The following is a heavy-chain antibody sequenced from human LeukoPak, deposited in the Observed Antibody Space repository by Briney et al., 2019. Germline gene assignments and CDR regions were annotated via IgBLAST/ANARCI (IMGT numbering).Heavy chain of an antibody. CDR2: IYHSGST. CDR3: ARGRQMVTY. V-gene: IGHV4-61*08. J-gene: IGHJ4*02. Sequence: PSETLSLTCTVSGGSISSGGYYWSWIRQPPGKGLEWIGYIYHSGSTNYNPSLKSRVTISVDASNNQFSLKLSSVTTADTAVYYCARGRQMVTYWGQGTLVTVSS. CDR1: GGSISSGGYY. D-gene: IGHD6-13*01.